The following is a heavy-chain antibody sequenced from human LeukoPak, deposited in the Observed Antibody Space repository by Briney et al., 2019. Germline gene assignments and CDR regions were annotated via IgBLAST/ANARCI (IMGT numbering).Heavy chain of an antibody. CDR3: ARRAGAYSHPYDY. J-gene: IGHJ4*02. D-gene: IGHD4/OR15-4a*01. CDR2: IYSSVT. Sequence: PGGSLRLSCAASGFTFSDFSMNWVRQAPGKGLEWVSFIYSSVTHYSDSVKGRFTISRDNSRNTLFLQMNSLRAEDTAVYYCARRAGAYSHPYDYWGQGTLVTVSS. V-gene: IGHV3-53*01. CDR1: GFTFSDFS.